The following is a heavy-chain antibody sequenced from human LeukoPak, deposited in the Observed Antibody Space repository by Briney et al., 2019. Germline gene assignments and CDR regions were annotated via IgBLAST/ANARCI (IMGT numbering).Heavy chain of an antibody. D-gene: IGHD3-10*01. CDR2: IHPTDGST. CDR3: ARANGGGLDY. CDR1: GYTFSTYY. J-gene: IGHJ4*02. Sequence: ASVKVSCKTSGYTFSTYYMHWVRQAPGQGLEWLGIIHPTDGSTSYTQKVQGRVTMTRDTATGTVYLELSSLRSEDTAVYWCARANGGGLDYWGQGTLITVSS. V-gene: IGHV1-46*01.